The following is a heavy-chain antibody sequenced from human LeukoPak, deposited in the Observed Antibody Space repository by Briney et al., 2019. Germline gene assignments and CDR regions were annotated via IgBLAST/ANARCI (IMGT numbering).Heavy chain of an antibody. D-gene: IGHD3-3*01. Sequence: SETLSLTCTVSGGSISSYYWSWIRQPPGKGLEWIGYIYTGGSTNYNPSLKSRVTISVDTSKNQFSLKLSSVTAADTAVYYCARHVSFWSGYTYYYYYMGVWGKGTTVTVSS. J-gene: IGHJ6*03. CDR3: ARHVSFWSGYTYYYYYMGV. CDR1: GGSISSYY. V-gene: IGHV4-4*09. CDR2: IYTGGST.